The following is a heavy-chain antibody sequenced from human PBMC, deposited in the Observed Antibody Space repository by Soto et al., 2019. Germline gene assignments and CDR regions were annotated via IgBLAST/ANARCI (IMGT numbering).Heavy chain of an antibody. Sequence: EVQLLESGGGLVQPGGSLRLSCAASGFTFSSYAMSWVRQAPGKGLEWVSAISGSGGSTYYADSVKGRFTISRDNSENTLYLQMNSLRAEDTAVYYCAKDMHYDFWSGYYRPLDYWGQGTLVTVSS. CDR3: AKDMHYDFWSGYYRPLDY. J-gene: IGHJ4*02. CDR1: GFTFSSYA. CDR2: ISGSGGST. V-gene: IGHV3-23*01. D-gene: IGHD3-3*01.